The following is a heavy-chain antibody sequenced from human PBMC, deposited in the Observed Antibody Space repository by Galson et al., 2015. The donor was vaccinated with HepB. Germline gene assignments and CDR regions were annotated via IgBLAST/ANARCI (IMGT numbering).Heavy chain of an antibody. Sequence: SLRLSCAASGFMFSNYAMSWVRQAPGKGLEWASIISGSGGSTYYADSVKGRFTISRDNSKDTLYLQMNSLRADDTAVFYCAKGVGSSSLYQHFQQWGQGTLVTVSS. CDR2: ISGSGGST. J-gene: IGHJ1*01. V-gene: IGHV3-23*01. CDR1: GFMFSNYA. CDR3: AKGVGSSSLYQHFQQ. D-gene: IGHD6-13*01.